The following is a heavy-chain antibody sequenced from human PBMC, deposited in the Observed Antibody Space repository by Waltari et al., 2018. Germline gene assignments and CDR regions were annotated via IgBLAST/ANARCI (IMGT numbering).Heavy chain of an antibody. J-gene: IGHJ4*02. Sequence: EVQLVESGGGLVQPGRSLRLSCTASGFTFGDYAMRWFRQAQGTGRAWVGFIRSKAYGGTTEYAASVKGRFTISRDDSKSIAYLQMNSLKTEDTAVYYCTREKGYYDSSGFPTTGLDYWGQGTLVTVSS. CDR3: TREKGYYDSSGFPTTGLDY. CDR2: IRSKAYGGTT. CDR1: GFTFGDYA. D-gene: IGHD3-22*01. V-gene: IGHV3-49*03.